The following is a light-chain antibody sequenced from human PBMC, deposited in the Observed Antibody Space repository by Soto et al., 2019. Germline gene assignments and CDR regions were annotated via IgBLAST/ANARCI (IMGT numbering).Light chain of an antibody. J-gene: IGLJ2*01. V-gene: IGLV2-14*01. CDR3: SSYTSSSTLVV. CDR2: DVS. CDR1: SSDVGGYNY. Sequence: QAVVTQPASVSGSPGQSITISCTGTSSDVGGYNYVSWYQQHPGKAPKLMIYDVSNRPSGVSNRFSGSKSGNTASLTISGLQAEDEADYDCSSYTSSSTLVVFGGGTKLTVL.